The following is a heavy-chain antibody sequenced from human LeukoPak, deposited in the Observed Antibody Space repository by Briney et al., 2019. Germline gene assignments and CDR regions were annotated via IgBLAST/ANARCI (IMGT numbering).Heavy chain of an antibody. Sequence: PGGSLRLSCAASGFIFTDYYMSWIRQAPGKGLEWVSYISGSRSTTYYADSVKGRFTISRDNVKNSLFLQMDSLRAEDTALYFCARVYYNSLGYAFDVCGQGTMVSVTS. CDR3: ARVYYNSLGYAFDV. D-gene: IGHD3-22*01. J-gene: IGHJ3*01. CDR1: GFIFTDYY. V-gene: IGHV3-11*04. CDR2: ISGSRSTT.